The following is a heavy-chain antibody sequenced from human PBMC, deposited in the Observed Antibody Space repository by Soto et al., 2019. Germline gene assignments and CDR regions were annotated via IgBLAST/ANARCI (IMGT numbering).Heavy chain of an antibody. CDR3: ARGGHVRVGGLLSSGWYVY. V-gene: IGHV1-2*04. CDR2: INPNSGGT. J-gene: IGHJ4*02. CDR1: GYTFTGYY. Sequence: ASVKVSCKASGYTFTGYYMHWVRQAPGQGLEWMGWINPNSGGTNYAQKFQGWVTMTRDTSISTAYMELSRLRSDDTAVYYCARGGHVRVGGLLSSGWYVYWGQGTLVTVSS. D-gene: IGHD6-19*01.